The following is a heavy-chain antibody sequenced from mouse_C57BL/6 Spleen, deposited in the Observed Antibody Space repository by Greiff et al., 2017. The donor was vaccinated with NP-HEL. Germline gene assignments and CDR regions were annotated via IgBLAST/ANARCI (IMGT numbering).Heavy chain of an antibody. J-gene: IGHJ2*01. CDR1: GFNIKDYY. Sequence: EVKLMESGAELVKPGASVKLSCTASGFNIKDYYMHWVKQRTEQGLEWIGRIDPEDGETKYAPKFQGKATITADTSSNTAYLQISSLTSEDTAVYYCASGDDGYYEGDYWGQGTTLTVSS. D-gene: IGHD2-3*01. V-gene: IGHV14-2*01. CDR3: ASGDDGYYEGDY. CDR2: IDPEDGET.